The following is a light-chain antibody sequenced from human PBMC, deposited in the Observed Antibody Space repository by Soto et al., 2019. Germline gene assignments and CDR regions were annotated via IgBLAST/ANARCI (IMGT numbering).Light chain of an antibody. Sequence: EILMTQSPATVPVSPGARVTLSCRASQSVSIDLAWYQQKPGQAPRLLIYGASTRATDIPARFSGSGSGTEFTLTISSLQSEDFALYYCQQYNNWPLTFGGGTKVDI. CDR1: QSVSID. CDR3: QQYNNWPLT. V-gene: IGKV3-15*01. J-gene: IGKJ4*01. CDR2: GAS.